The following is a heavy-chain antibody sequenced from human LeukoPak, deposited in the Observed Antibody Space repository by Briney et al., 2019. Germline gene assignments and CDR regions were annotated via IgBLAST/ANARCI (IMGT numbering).Heavy chain of an antibody. Sequence: GGSLRLSCAASGFTFASYAMHWVRQAPGKGLEWVAVTSYDGNNKYYAESVKGRFTISRDNSKNTIYLQMNSLRAEDTALYFCARDTGTYYDFWGSYLSYGMDVWGQGTTVAVSS. CDR1: GFTFASYA. J-gene: IGHJ6*02. V-gene: IGHV3-30-3*01. D-gene: IGHD3-3*01. CDR2: TSYDGNNK. CDR3: ARDTGTYYDFWGSYLSYGMDV.